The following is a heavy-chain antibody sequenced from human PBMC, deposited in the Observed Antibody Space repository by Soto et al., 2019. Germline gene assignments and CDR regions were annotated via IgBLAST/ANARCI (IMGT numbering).Heavy chain of an antibody. V-gene: IGHV3-7*03. J-gene: IGHJ5*01. CDR2: IKQDGSAA. Sequence: GGSLRLSCEVYRFTFSASWMTWVRHAPGKVLEWVASIKQDGSAASYVASVKGRFTISRDNAKKSLYLQLNSLRAEDSATYYCARDRAPNTLDSWGQGTLVTVSS. D-gene: IGHD7-27*01. CDR1: RFTFSASW. CDR3: ARDRAPNTLDS.